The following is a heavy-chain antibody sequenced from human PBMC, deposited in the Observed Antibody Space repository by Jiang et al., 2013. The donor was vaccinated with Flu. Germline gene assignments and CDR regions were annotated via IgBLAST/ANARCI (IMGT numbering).Heavy chain of an antibody. CDR1: GGSISSYY. CDR3: ARGCGVSSGYYTKDDAFDI. J-gene: IGHJ3*02. CDR2: IYYSGST. Sequence: GSGLVKPSETLSLTCTVSGGSISSYYWSWIRQPPGKGLEWIGYIYYSGSTNYNPSLKSRVTISVDTSKNQFSLKLSSVTAADTAVYYCARGCGVSSGYYTKDDAFDIWGQGTMVTVSS. D-gene: IGHD3-22*01. V-gene: IGHV4-59*01.